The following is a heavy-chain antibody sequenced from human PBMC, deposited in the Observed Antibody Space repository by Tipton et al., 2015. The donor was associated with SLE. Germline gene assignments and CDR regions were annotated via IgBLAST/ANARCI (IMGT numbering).Heavy chain of an antibody. Sequence: SLRLSCRTSGFTFSDYAVSWVRQAPGKGLEWVSFIRSKTYGEIIEYAASVRGRFLISRDDSKSIAYLQMNSLKTEDTAVYYCARSRDFWSGYPGAPFDLWGQGTVVTVSS. V-gene: IGHV3-49*04. D-gene: IGHD3-3*01. CDR3: ARSRDFWSGYPGAPFDL. J-gene: IGHJ3*01. CDR2: IRSKTYGEII. CDR1: GFTFSDYA.